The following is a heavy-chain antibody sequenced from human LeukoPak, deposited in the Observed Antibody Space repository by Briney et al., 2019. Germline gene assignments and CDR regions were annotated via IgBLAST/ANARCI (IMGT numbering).Heavy chain of an antibody. V-gene: IGHV3-23*01. CDR3: AKRGYDSSGYYGYFDY. Sequence: GGSLRLSCAASGFTFTNYAMSWVRQAPGKGLEWVSVISGSGGSTYYADSVKGRFTISRDNSKNTLYLQMNSLRAEDTAVYCCAKRGYDSSGYYGYFDYWGQGILVTVSS. CDR2: ISGSGGST. CDR1: GFTFTNYA. D-gene: IGHD3-22*01. J-gene: IGHJ4*02.